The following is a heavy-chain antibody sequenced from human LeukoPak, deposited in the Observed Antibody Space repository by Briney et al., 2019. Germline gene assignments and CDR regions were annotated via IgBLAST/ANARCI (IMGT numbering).Heavy chain of an antibody. J-gene: IGHJ4*02. CDR3: ARTDMREQQLDY. CDR1: GGSISSGGYS. CDR2: IYHSGST. V-gene: IGHV4-30-2*01. Sequence: SETLSLTCAVSGGSISSGGYSWSWIRQPPGKGLEWIGYIYHSGSTYYNPSLKSRVTISVDRSKNQFSLKLSSVTAADTAVYYCARTDMREQQLDYWGQGTLVTVSS. D-gene: IGHD6-13*01.